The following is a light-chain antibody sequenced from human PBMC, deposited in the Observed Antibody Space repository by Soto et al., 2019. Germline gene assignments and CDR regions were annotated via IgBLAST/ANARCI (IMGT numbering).Light chain of an antibody. V-gene: IGKV3-15*01. CDR1: QSVGAT. CDR2: GAS. J-gene: IGKJ1*01. CDR3: QQYADWPTT. Sequence: EIFISQSPVTLSVFPLERSTLSCRASQSVGATVAWYHQRPGQAPRLLISGASTRATGVPARVSASGSGTAFTLTITSLQSDDFGVYYCQQYADWPTTFGQGTKVDI.